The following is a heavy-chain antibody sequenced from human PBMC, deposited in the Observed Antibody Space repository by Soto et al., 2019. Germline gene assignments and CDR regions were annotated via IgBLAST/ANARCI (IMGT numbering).Heavy chain of an antibody. CDR1: GGSFSGYY. CDR3: ARGTVDDYIWGSYRYTHYYYMDV. J-gene: IGHJ6*03. D-gene: IGHD3-16*02. CDR2: INHSGST. Sequence: SETLSLTCAVYGGSFSGYYWSWIRQPPGKGLEWIGEINHSGSTNYNPSLKSRVTISVDTSKNQFSLKLSSVTAADTAVYYCARGTVDDYIWGSYRYTHYYYMDVWGKGTTVTV. V-gene: IGHV4-34*01.